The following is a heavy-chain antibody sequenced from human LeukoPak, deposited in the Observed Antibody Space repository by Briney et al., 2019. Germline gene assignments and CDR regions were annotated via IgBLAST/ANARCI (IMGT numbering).Heavy chain of an antibody. D-gene: IGHD6-13*01. Sequence: ASVKVSCKASGYTFIGYYMHWVRQAPGQGLEWMGWINPNSGGTNYAQKFQGRVTMTRDTSISTAYMELSRLRSDDTAVYYCARELNQAAAGNDYWGQGTLVTVSS. CDR3: ARELNQAAAGNDY. J-gene: IGHJ4*02. V-gene: IGHV1-2*02. CDR1: GYTFIGYY. CDR2: INPNSGGT.